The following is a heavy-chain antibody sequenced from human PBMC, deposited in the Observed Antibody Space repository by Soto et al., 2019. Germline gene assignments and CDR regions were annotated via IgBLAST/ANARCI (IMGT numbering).Heavy chain of an antibody. Sequence: SVKVSCKASGGTFSSYSISWLRQAPGQWLEWMGGIIPIFGTANYAQKFQGRVTITADESTGTAYMELSSLRSEDTAVYYCARSPRHYYYYYGMDVWGQGTTVTVSS. CDR1: GGTFSSYS. V-gene: IGHV1-69*13. CDR3: ARSPRHYYYYYGMDV. J-gene: IGHJ6*02. CDR2: IIPIFGTA.